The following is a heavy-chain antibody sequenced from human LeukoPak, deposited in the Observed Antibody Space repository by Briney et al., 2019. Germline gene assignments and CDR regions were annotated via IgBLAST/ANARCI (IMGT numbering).Heavy chain of an antibody. V-gene: IGHV3-9*01. CDR1: GFTFDDYA. J-gene: IGHJ4*02. Sequence: GRSLRLSCAASGFTFDDYAMHRVRQAPGKGLEWVSGSSWNSGSIGYADSVKGRFTISRDNAKNSLYMLMNSLRDEDTALYYCAKGILLQRDYDSSGYYDYWGQGTLVTVSS. D-gene: IGHD3-22*01. CDR2: SSWNSGSI. CDR3: AKGILLQRDYDSSGYYDY.